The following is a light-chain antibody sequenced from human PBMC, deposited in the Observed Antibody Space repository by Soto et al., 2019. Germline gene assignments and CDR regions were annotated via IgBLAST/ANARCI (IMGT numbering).Light chain of an antibody. Sequence: EIVLTQSPGTLSLSPGERATLSCRASQSVSSSYLAWYQQKPGQAPRLLIYGASSRATGIPDRFSGSGSGTDLTLTISRLEPEDFAVYYCHQYGSSPQTFGQGTKGEI. V-gene: IGKV3-20*01. CDR3: HQYGSSPQT. CDR1: QSVSSSY. CDR2: GAS. J-gene: IGKJ1*01.